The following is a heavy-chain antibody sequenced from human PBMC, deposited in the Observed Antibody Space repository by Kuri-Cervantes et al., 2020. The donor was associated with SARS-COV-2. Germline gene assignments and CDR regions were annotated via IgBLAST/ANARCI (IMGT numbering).Heavy chain of an antibody. J-gene: IGHJ2*01. CDR3: ARSRFLEWLFRDCYFDL. CDR1: GYTFTGYY. CDR2: INPNSGGT. Sequence: ASVKVSCKASGYTFTGYYMHWVRQAPGQGLEWMGWINPNSGGTNYAQKFQGRVTMTRDTSISTAYMELSRLRSDDTAVYYCARSRFLEWLFRDCYFDLWGRGTLVPSPQ. V-gene: IGHV1-2*02. D-gene: IGHD3-3*01.